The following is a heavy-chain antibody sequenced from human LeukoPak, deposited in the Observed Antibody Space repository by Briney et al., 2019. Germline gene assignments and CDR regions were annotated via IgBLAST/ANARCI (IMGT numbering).Heavy chain of an antibody. Sequence: PSETLSLTCAVYGGSFSGYYWSWIRQPPGKGLEWIGEINHSGSTNYNPSLKSRVTISVDTSKNQFSLKLSSVTAADTAVYYCARARAWQLGQLGPWGQGTLVTVSS. CDR3: ARARAWQLGQLGP. D-gene: IGHD6-6*01. J-gene: IGHJ5*02. CDR2: INHSGST. CDR1: GGSFSGYY. V-gene: IGHV4-34*01.